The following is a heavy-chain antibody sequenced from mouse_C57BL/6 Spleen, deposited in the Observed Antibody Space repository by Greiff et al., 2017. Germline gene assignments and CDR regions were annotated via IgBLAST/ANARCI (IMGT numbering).Heavy chain of an antibody. CDR1: GYSITSGYY. Sequence: EVKLQESGPGLVKPSQSLSLTCSVTGYSITSGYYWNWIRQFPGNKLEWMGYISYDGSNNYNPSLKNRISITRDTSKNQFFLKLNSVTTEDTATYYCASDYGSRYYAMDYWGQGTSVTVSS. D-gene: IGHD1-1*01. CDR2: ISYDGSN. V-gene: IGHV3-6*01. CDR3: ASDYGSRYYAMDY. J-gene: IGHJ4*01.